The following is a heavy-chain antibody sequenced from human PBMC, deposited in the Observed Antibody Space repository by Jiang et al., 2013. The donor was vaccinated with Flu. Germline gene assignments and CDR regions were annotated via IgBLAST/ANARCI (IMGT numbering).Heavy chain of an antibody. D-gene: IGHD1-26*01. CDR3: AKDLMRVGATDF. CDR2: ISGSGGST. J-gene: IGHJ4*02. Sequence: SWVRQAPGKGLEWVPVISGSGGSTYYADSVKGRFTISRDNSKNTLYLQMNSLRAEDMAVYYCAKDLMRVGATDFWGQGTLVTVSS. V-gene: IGHV3-23*01.